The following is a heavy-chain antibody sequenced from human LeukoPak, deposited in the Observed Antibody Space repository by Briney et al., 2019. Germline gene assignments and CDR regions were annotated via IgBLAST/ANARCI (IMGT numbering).Heavy chain of an antibody. D-gene: IGHD3-10*01. CDR1: GGSISSSSYY. V-gene: IGHV4-39*07. CDR2: IYYSGST. CDR3: ARVSYGSGSYLNWYYFDY. Sequence: PSETLSLTCTVSGGSISSSSYYWGWIRQPPGKGLEWIGSIYYSGSTYYNPSLKSRVTISVDTSKNQFSLKLSSVTAADTAVYYCARVSYGSGSYLNWYYFDYWGQGTLVTVSS. J-gene: IGHJ4*02.